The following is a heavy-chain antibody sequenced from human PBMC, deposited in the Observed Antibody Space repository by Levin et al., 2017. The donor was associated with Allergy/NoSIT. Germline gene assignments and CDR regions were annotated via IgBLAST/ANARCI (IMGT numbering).Heavy chain of an antibody. V-gene: IGHV4-4*02. J-gene: IGHJ3*02. CDR2: IYHSGTT. CDR1: GGSISSSNW. D-gene: IGHD3-10*01. Sequence: SETLSLTCAVSGGSISSSNWWSWVRQPPGKGLEWIGEIYHSGTTNYNPSLKSRVTISVDKSKNQFSLKLSSVTAADTAVYYCAREGFSGSETAAFDIWGQGTMVTVSS. CDR3: AREGFSGSETAAFDI.